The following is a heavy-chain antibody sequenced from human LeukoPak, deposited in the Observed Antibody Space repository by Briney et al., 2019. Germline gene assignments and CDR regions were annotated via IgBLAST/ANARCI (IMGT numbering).Heavy chain of an antibody. CDR3: ARHGRMGTINPSY. V-gene: IGHV4-39*01. J-gene: IGHJ4*02. CDR2: MYYSGST. D-gene: IGHD5-24*01. CDR1: GGSISNSSYY. Sequence: SETLSLTCTVSGGSISNSSYYWGWIRQPPGKGLEWIESMYYSGSTYYNPSLKSRATISVYTSKNQFSLKLSSVTAADTAVYYCARHGRMGTINPSYWGQGTLVTVSS.